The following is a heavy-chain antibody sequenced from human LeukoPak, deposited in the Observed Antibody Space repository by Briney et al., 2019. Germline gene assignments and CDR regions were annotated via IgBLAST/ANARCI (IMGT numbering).Heavy chain of an antibody. CDR2: ISSSSSTI. D-gene: IGHD3-22*01. V-gene: IGHV3-48*01. Sequence: GGSLRLSCAASGFTLSSYSMNWVRQAPGKGLEWVSYISSSSSTIYYADSVKGRFTISRDNAKNSLYLQMNSLRAEDTAVYYCARAGTYYYDSGGAFDIWGQGTMVTVSS. CDR1: GFTLSSYS. J-gene: IGHJ3*02. CDR3: ARAGTYYYDSGGAFDI.